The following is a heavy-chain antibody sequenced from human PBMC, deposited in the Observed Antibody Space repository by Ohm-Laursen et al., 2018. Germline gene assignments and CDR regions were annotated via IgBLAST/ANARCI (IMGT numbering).Heavy chain of an antibody. V-gene: IGHV1-18*01. Sequence: ASVKVSCKASGYTFTTYGISWVRQAPGQGLEWMGWISTYNGITNYAQKFQGRLTLTTDTSTSTVSMELRSLRSDDTAVYYCARTGQWVDYYFDYWGQGTLVTVSS. CDR3: ARTGQWVDYYFDY. D-gene: IGHD6-19*01. CDR1: GYTFTTYG. J-gene: IGHJ4*02. CDR2: ISTYNGIT.